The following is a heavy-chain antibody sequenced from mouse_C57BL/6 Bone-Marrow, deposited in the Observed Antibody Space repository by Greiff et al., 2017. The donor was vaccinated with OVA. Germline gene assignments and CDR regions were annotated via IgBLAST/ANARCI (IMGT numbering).Heavy chain of an antibody. CDR2: IDPENGDT. CDR1: GFNIKDDY. Sequence: VQLKESGAELVRPGASVKLSCTASGFNIKDDYMHWVKQRPEQGLEWIGWIDPENGDTEYASKFQGKATITADTSSNTAYLQLSSLTSEDTAVYYCTTKTAQAHFDYWGQGTTLTVSS. D-gene: IGHD3-2*02. J-gene: IGHJ2*01. V-gene: IGHV14-4*01. CDR3: TTKTAQAHFDY.